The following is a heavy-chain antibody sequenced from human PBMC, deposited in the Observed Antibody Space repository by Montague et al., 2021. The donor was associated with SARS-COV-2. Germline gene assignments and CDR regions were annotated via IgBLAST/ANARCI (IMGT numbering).Heavy chain of an antibody. CDR3: AKDGATVRGLINWYFDL. D-gene: IGHD3-10*01. CDR1: GFTFSNYA. CDR2: IFGSGSST. V-gene: IGHV3-23*03. Sequence: RSLSLAASGFTFSNYAMNWVRQAPGKGLEWVSVIFGSGSSTYYSGSVRGRFTVSRDNSKNTLYLQMNSLRAEDTAVYYCAKDGATVRGLINWYFDLWGRGTLVTVSS. J-gene: IGHJ2*01.